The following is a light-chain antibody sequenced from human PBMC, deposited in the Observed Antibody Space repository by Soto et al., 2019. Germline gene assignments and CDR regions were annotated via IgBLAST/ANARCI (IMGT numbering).Light chain of an antibody. J-gene: IGLJ1*01. CDR2: DVS. V-gene: IGLV2-14*01. Sequence: QSALTQPASVSGSPGQSITISCTGTSSDVGGYNYVSWYQQHPGKAPKLMIYDVSNRPSGVSNRFSGSKSGNTASLTISGLQAEDEADYYCSSYTSSSTLRVFGTGTRSPS. CDR3: SSYTSSSTLRV. CDR1: SSDVGGYNY.